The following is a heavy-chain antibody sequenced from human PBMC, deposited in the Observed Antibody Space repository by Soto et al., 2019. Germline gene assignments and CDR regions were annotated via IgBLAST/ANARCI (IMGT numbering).Heavy chain of an antibody. J-gene: IGHJ5*02. Sequence: PSETLSLTCAVYGGSFSGYYWSWIRQPPGKGMKWIGEINHSGSTNYNPSHKSRVTISVDTSKNQFTLKLSSVTAADTARNYSARERGHIVATRSLNWLDPWGQGTLVTVSS. D-gene: IGHD5-12*01. CDR1: GGSFSGYY. V-gene: IGHV4-34*01. CDR2: INHSGST. CDR3: ARERGHIVATRSLNWLDP.